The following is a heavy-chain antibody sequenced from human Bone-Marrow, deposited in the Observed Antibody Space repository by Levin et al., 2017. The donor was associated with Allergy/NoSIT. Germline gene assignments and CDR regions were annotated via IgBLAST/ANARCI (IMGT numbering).Heavy chain of an antibody. CDR1: GFTFDDYA. V-gene: IGHV3-9*01. J-gene: IGHJ6*02. Sequence: GGSLRLSCAASGFTFDDYAMHWVRQAPGKGLEWVSGISWNSGSIDYADSVKGRFTISRDNAKNSLYLQMNSLRAEDTALYYCAKDGLRYFDWLFDGYGIDVWGQGTTVTVSS. CDR3: AKDGLRYFDWLFDGYGIDV. CDR2: ISWNSGSI. D-gene: IGHD3-9*01.